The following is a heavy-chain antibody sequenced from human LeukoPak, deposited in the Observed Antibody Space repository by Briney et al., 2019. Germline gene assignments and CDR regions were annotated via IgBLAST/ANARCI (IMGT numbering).Heavy chain of an antibody. D-gene: IGHD3-22*01. Sequence: GASVKVSCKASGYTFTSYGISWVRQAPGQGLEWMGRISAYNGNTNYAQKLQGRVTMTTDTSTSTAYMELRSLRSDDTAVYYCARGQGYYDSSGYLDYWGQGTLVTVSS. CDR3: ARGQGYYDSSGYLDY. V-gene: IGHV1-18*01. CDR2: ISAYNGNT. J-gene: IGHJ4*02. CDR1: GYTFTSYG.